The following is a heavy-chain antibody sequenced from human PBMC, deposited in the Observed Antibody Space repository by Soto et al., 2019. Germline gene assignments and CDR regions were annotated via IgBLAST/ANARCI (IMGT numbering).Heavy chain of an antibody. J-gene: IGHJ4*02. Sequence: GGSLRLSCAASGFTFSSYSMNWVRQAPGKGLEWVSSISSSSSTIYYADSVKGRFTISRDNAKNSLYLQMNSLRAEDTAVYYCASADTIFGVVTGPPFDYWGQGTLVTVSS. V-gene: IGHV3-48*01. CDR1: GFTFSSYS. CDR3: ASADTIFGVVTGPPFDY. CDR2: ISSSSSTI. D-gene: IGHD3-3*01.